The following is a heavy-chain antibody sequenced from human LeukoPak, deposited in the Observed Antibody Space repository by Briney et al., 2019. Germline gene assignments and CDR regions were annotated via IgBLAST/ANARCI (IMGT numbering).Heavy chain of an antibody. V-gene: IGHV3-7*03. J-gene: IGHJ4*02. CDR2: IKQDGSEK. CDR1: GFTFSNYW. CDR3: ARDIGGYKYGLFDY. D-gene: IGHD5-18*01. Sequence: GGSLRLSCAASGFTFSNYWMTWVRQAPEKGLEWVANIKQDGSEKYYVDSVKGRFTISRDNAKNSLYLEMNSLRAEDTAVYYCARDIGGYKYGLFDYWGQGTLVTVSS.